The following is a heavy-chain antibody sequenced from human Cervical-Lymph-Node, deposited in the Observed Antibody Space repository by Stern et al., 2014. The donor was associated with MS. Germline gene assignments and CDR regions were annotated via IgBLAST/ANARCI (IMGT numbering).Heavy chain of an antibody. J-gene: IGHJ5*02. V-gene: IGHV4-4*02. Sequence: QVQLVQSGPGLVKPSGTLSLTCAVSGGSISSNNWWSWVRQPPGKGLEWIGEIYHRGSTNYNPSLKSRVTIAVDKSQNHFSLRLSSVTAADTAVYYCARDLTGTTPYNWFDPWGQGTLVTVSS. CDR3: ARDLTGTTPYNWFDP. CDR1: GGSISSNNW. D-gene: IGHD1-1*01. CDR2: IYHRGST.